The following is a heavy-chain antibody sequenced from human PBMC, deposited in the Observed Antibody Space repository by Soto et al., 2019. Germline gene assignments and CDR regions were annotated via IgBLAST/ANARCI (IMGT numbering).Heavy chain of an antibody. J-gene: IGHJ4*02. D-gene: IGHD1-1*01. CDR2: INHSGST. CDR3: ARDSTNLPPL. Sequence: SEALSLTCAVSGGSFIGYYWRWIRHPPGKGLEWIGEINHSGSTDYNPSLKSRVTISVDTSKNQFSLKLSSVTAADTAVYYCARDSTNLPPLWGQGTPVTVSA. V-gene: IGHV4-34*01. CDR1: GGSFIGYY.